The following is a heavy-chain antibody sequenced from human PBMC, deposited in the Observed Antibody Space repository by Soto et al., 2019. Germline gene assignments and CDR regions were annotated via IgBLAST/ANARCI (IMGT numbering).Heavy chain of an antibody. CDR3: AKDQDKGGAVYYFDY. Sequence: QVHLVESGGGVVQPGRSLRLSCAASGFTFSNYGMHWVRQTPGKGLEWVAVLSYDGRNKYYADSVKGRFTISIDNSTSTLYLQMNCLRAEDTAVYYCAKDQDKGGAVYYFDYSGQGTLVTVSS. J-gene: IGHJ4*02. CDR1: GFTFSNYG. CDR2: LSYDGRNK. V-gene: IGHV3-30*18. D-gene: IGHD1-26*01.